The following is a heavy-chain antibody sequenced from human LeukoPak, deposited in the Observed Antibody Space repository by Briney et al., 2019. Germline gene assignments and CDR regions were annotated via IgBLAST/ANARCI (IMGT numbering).Heavy chain of an antibody. CDR1: GFTFSSYW. J-gene: IGHJ3*01. CDR3: ARVSMIVVEVASSPKDAFDL. D-gene: IGHD3-22*01. V-gene: IGHV3-74*01. Sequence: GGSLRLSCAASGFTFSSYWMHWVRQAPGKGLVWVSRINSDGSSTSYADSVKGRFTISRDNAKNTLYLQMNSLRAEDTAVYYCARVSMIVVEVASSPKDAFDLWGQGTVVTVSS. CDR2: INSDGSST.